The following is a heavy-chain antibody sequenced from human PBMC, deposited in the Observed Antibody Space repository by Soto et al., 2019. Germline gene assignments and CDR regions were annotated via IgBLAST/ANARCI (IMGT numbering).Heavy chain of an antibody. CDR3: GRGRSGQLVVFY. V-gene: IGHV1-2*02. J-gene: IGHJ4*02. CDR1: GYTFTRYS. D-gene: IGHD3-10*01. CDR2: IGAASGDT. Sequence: ASVKVSCKASGYTFTRYSMHWVHQAPGQRPEWMGWIGAASGDTRYAQKFQGRVTMTRDTSITTVYMELNSLSPDDTAVYYCGRGRSGQLVVFYWGQGTPVTVSS.